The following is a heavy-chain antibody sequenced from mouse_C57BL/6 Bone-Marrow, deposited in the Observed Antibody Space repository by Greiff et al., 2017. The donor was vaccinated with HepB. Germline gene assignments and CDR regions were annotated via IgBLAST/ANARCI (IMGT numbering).Heavy chain of an antibody. D-gene: IGHD1-1*01. CDR1: GYTFTSYW. CDR3: ARKGNGSSAMDY. Sequence: QVQLKESGAELVKPGASVKLSCKASGYTFTSYWMHWVKQRPGQGLEWIGMIHPNSGSTNYNEKFKSKATLTVDKSSSTAYMQLSSLTSEDSAVYYCARKGNGSSAMDYWGQGTSVTVSS. V-gene: IGHV1-64*01. J-gene: IGHJ4*01. CDR2: IHPNSGST.